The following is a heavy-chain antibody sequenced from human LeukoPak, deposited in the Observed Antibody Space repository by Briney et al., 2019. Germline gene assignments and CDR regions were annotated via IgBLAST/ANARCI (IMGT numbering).Heavy chain of an antibody. CDR1: GGSISSGSYY. V-gene: IGHV4-39*07. J-gene: IGHJ5*02. D-gene: IGHD3-3*01. CDR2: INHSGST. CDR3: ASMYYDFWSGYYGNWFDP. Sequence: KPSETLSLTCTVSGGSISSGSYYWSWIRQPPGKGLEWIGEINHSGSTNYNPSLKSRVTISVDTSKNQFSLKLSSVTAADTAVYYCASMYYDFWSGYYGNWFDPWGQGTLVTVSS.